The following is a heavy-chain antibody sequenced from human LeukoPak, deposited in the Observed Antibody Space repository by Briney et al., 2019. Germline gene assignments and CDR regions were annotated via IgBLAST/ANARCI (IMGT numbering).Heavy chain of an antibody. CDR1: GLTFSSYW. CDR2: IKQDGSEK. CDR3: ARNPNSGYDNFDY. J-gene: IGHJ4*02. Sequence: GSLRLSCAASGLTFSSYWMSWVRQAPGKGLEWVANIKQDGSEKYYVDSVKGRFTISRDNAKNSLYLQMNSLRAEDTAVYYCARNPNSGYDNFDYWGQGTLVTVSS. V-gene: IGHV3-7*01. D-gene: IGHD5-12*01.